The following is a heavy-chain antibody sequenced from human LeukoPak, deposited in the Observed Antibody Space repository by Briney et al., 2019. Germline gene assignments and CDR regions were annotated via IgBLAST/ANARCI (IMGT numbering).Heavy chain of an antibody. D-gene: IGHD3-22*01. Sequence: KTSETLSLTCTVSGGSISSYYWSWIRQPPGKGLEWIGYIYYSGSTNYNPSLKSRVTISVDTSKNQFSLKLSSVTAADTAVYYCARFYRYYDSSGYYLAAFDIWGQGTMVTVSS. J-gene: IGHJ3*02. V-gene: IGHV4-59*12. CDR1: GGSISSYY. CDR3: ARFYRYYDSSGYYLAAFDI. CDR2: IYYSGST.